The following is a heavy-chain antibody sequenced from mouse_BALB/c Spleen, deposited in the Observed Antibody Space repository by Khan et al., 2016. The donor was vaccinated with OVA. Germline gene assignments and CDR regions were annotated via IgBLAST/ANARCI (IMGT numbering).Heavy chain of an antibody. Sequence: EVELVASGGGLVQPGGSRKLSCAASGFTFSSFGMHWVRQAPEKGLEWVAFISSGSRTIYYTDTVKGRFTISRDNPKNTLFLQMTSLRSEDTAMYYCARDYGGVLDYWGQGTSVTVSS. V-gene: IGHV5-17*02. D-gene: IGHD1-1*01. CDR3: ARDYGGVLDY. CDR1: GFTFSSFG. J-gene: IGHJ4*01. CDR2: ISSGSRTI.